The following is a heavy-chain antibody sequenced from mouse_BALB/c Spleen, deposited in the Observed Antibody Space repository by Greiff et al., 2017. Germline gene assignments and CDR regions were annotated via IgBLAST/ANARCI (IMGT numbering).Heavy chain of an antibody. Sequence: EVKLMESGPELVKPGASVKISCKASGYSFTGYFMNWVLQSHGKSLEWIGRINPYNGDTFYNQKFKGKATLTVDKSSSTAHMELRSLASEDSAVYYCARSGTVVATGAMDYWGQGTSVTVSS. D-gene: IGHD1-1*01. J-gene: IGHJ4*01. CDR2: INPYNGDT. CDR3: ARSGTVVATGAMDY. V-gene: IGHV1-20*02. CDR1: GYSFTGYF.